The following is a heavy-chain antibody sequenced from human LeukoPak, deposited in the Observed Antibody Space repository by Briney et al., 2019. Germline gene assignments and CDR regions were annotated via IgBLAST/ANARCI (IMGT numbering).Heavy chain of an antibody. J-gene: IGHJ4*02. D-gene: IGHD3-10*01. CDR3: ARVLVRGVIAPFGY. Sequence: ASVKVSCKASGYTFTSYYMHWVRQAPGQGLEWMGWINPNSGGTNYAQKFQGRVTMTRDTSISTAYMELSRLRSDDTAVYYCARVLVRGVIAPFGYWGQGTLVTVSS. CDR1: GYTFTSYY. V-gene: IGHV1-2*02. CDR2: INPNSGGT.